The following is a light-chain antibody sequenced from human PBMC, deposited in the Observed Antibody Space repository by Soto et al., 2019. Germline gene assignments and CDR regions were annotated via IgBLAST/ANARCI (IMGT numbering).Light chain of an antibody. J-gene: IGLJ1*01. CDR3: AAWDDNLSGFYV. Sequence: QSALTQPPSASGTPGQRVTISCSGSSSNIGSNTVNWYQQLPGTAPKLLIYSNNQRPSGVPDRFSGSKSGTSASLAISGLRSEDEADYYCAAWDDNLSGFYVFGDGTKVTVL. CDR1: SSNIGSNT. V-gene: IGLV1-44*01. CDR2: SNN.